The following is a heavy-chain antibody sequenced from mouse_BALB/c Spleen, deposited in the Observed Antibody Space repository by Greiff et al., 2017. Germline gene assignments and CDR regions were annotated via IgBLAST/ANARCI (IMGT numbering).Heavy chain of an antibody. J-gene: IGHJ4*01. D-gene: IGHD4-1*01. Sequence: EVKLMESGGGLVQPGGSLKLSCAASGFTFSSYTMSWVRQTPEKRLEWVAYISSGGGSTYYPDTVKGRFTISRDNAKNTLYLQMSSLKSEDTAMYYCARQNWDWYAMDYWGQGTSVTVSS. CDR2: ISSGGGST. CDR3: ARQNWDWYAMDY. CDR1: GFTFSSYT. V-gene: IGHV5-12-2*01.